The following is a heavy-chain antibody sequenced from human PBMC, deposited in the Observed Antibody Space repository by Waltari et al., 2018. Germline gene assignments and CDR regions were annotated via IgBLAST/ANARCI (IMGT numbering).Heavy chain of an antibody. CDR2: ISSSSSYI. Sequence: EVQLVESGGGLVKPGGSLRLSCAASGFTFSSYSMNWVRPAPGKGLEWVSSISSSSSYIYYADSVKGRFTISRDNAKNSLYLQMNSLRAEDTAVYYCARGGGYDLVGYFDYWGQGTLVTVSS. V-gene: IGHV3-21*01. CDR1: GFTFSSYS. J-gene: IGHJ4*02. CDR3: ARGGGYDLVGYFDY. D-gene: IGHD5-12*01.